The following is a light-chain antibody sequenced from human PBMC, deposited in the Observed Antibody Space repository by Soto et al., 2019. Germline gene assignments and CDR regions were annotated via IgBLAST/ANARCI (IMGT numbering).Light chain of an antibody. CDR1: SSDIGAYNY. Sequence: QSVLTQPASVSGSPGQSITISCTGTSSDIGAYNYVSWYRQHPGKAPKLMIYDVTNRPSGVSDRFSGSKSGNTASLTISGLQTEDEADYYCGSFTISTTLVFGGGTKVTVL. CDR3: GSFTISTTLV. CDR2: DVT. J-gene: IGLJ2*01. V-gene: IGLV2-14*01.